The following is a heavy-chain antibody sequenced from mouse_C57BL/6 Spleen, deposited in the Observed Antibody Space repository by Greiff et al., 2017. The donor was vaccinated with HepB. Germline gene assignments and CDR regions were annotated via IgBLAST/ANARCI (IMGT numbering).Heavy chain of an antibody. Sequence: DVHLVESGGGLVQPGGSLSLSCAASGFTFTDYYMSWVRQPPGKALEWLGFIRNKANGYTTEYSASVKGPFTISRDNSQSILYHQMNALRAEDSATYYCARSGYFDVWGTGTTVTVSS. CDR3: ARSGYFDV. CDR2: IRNKANGYTT. J-gene: IGHJ1*03. V-gene: IGHV7-3*01. CDR1: GFTFTDYY.